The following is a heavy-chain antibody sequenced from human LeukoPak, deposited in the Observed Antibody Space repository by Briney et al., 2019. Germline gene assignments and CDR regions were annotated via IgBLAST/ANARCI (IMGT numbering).Heavy chain of an antibody. CDR1: GFIFGGFA. CDR3: AKESWYSMTTVTTA. Sequence: GGSLRLSCEASGFIFGGFAMNWVRQAPGKGLEWVSIIYSHGATTFYADSVKGRFTISRDNSRNTLYLQMTSLRAEDTAVYYCAKESWYSMTTVTTAWGQGTLVTVSS. CDR2: IYSHGATT. J-gene: IGHJ4*02. D-gene: IGHD4-17*01. V-gene: IGHV3-23*01.